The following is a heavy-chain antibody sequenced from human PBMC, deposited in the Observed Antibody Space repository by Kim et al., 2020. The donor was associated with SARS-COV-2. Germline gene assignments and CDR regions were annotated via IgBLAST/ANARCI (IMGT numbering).Heavy chain of an antibody. CDR3: ARDLAPSYDYIWGSYRRDAFDI. Sequence: ASVKVSCKASGYTFTSYGISWVRQAPGQGLEWMGWISAYNGNTNYAQKLQGRVTMTTDTSTSTAYMELRSLRSDDTAVYYCARDLAPSYDYIWGSYRRDAFDIWGQGTMVTVSS. J-gene: IGHJ3*02. V-gene: IGHV1-18*01. CDR1: GYTFTSYG. D-gene: IGHD3-16*02. CDR2: ISAYNGNT.